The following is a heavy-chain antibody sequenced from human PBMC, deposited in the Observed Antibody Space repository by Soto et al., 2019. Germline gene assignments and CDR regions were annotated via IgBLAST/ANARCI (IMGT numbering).Heavy chain of an antibody. CDR2: IYYRGNA. J-gene: IGHJ6*03. D-gene: IGHD3-10*01. CDR3: AREVFMGRGVIPGHYMDV. Sequence: SETLSLTCSVSDDSINSDKYYWGWIRQPPGKGLEWIGSIYYRGNAYYNPSLQTRVTISLDKSKSQFSLKLSSVTAADTAVYYCAREVFMGRGVIPGHYMDVWGKGTTVTVSS. CDR1: DDSINSDKYY. V-gene: IGHV4-39*07.